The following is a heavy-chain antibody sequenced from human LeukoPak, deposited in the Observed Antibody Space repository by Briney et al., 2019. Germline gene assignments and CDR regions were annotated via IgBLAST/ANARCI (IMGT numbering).Heavy chain of an antibody. CDR2: ISGSGGST. Sequence: GGSLRLSCAASGFTFSSYGMSWVRQAPGKGLEWVSAISGSGGSTYYADSVKGRFTISRDNSKNTLYLQMNSLRAEDTAVYYCARSTTATDCMDVWGKGTTVTVSS. CDR3: ARSTTATDCMDV. J-gene: IGHJ6*04. V-gene: IGHV3-23*01. D-gene: IGHD4-17*01. CDR1: GFTFSSYG.